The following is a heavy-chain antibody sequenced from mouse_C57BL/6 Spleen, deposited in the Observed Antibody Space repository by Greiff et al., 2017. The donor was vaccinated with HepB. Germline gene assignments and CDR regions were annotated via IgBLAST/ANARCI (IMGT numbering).Heavy chain of an antibody. V-gene: IGHV2-6*01. CDR1: GFSLTSYG. CDR3: ASLWLRNAMDY. J-gene: IGHJ4*01. CDR2: IWGVGST. Sequence: VQLKESGPGLVAPSQRLSITCTVSGFSLTSYGVDWVRQSPGKGLEWLGVIWGVGSTNYNSALKSRLSISKDNSKSQVFLKMNSLQTDDTAMYYCASLWLRNAMDYWGQGTSVTVSS. D-gene: IGHD2-2*01.